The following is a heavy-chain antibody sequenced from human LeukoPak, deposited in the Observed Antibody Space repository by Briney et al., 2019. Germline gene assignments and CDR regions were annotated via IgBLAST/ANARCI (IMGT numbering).Heavy chain of an antibody. CDR3: ARGISSGWYGAFDI. CDR1: GGSISSYY. J-gene: IGHJ3*02. Sequence: SETLSLTCTVSGGSISSYYWSWIRQTAGKGLEWIGRIYTSGSTNYNPSLKSRVTMSVDTSKNQFSLKLSSVTAADTAVYYCARGISSGWYGAFDIWGQGTMVTVPS. D-gene: IGHD6-19*01. CDR2: IYTSGST. V-gene: IGHV4-4*07.